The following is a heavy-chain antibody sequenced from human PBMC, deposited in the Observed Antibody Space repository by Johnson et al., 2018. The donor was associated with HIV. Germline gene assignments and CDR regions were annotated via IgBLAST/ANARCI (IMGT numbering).Heavy chain of an antibody. CDR3: VRGCGSRNTSPCYDAFDI. D-gene: IGHD2-15*01. J-gene: IGHJ3*02. CDR1: GFTFSSYW. Sequence: VQLVESGGGLVQPGGSLRLSCAASGFTFSSYWMHWVRQASGKGLEWVGRVRKRVNSYTTEYAASVRGRFTISRDDSKNSLYLQMNSLKTEDTAVYYCVRGCGSRNTSPCYDAFDIWGQGTMVTVSS. V-gene: IGHV3-72*01. CDR2: VRKRVNSYTT.